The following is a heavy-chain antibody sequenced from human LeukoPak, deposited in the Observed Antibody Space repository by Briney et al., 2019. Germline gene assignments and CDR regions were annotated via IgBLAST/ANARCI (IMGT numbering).Heavy chain of an antibody. Sequence: PSETLSLTCTVSGGFISSSSYYWGWIRQPPGKGLEWIGDIYYSGRTYYNPSLRSRVSISLDTSMNHFSLTLSSVTAADTAVYYCARRRYYDITGYFDWGRGSLVIVSS. CDR1: GGFISSSSYY. V-gene: IGHV4-39*02. CDR2: IYYSGRT. CDR3: ARRRYYDITGYFD. J-gene: IGHJ1*01. D-gene: IGHD3-16*01.